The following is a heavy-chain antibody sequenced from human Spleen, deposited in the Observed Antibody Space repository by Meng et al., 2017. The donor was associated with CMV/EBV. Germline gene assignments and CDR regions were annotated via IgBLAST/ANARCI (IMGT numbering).Heavy chain of an antibody. Sequence: YYVQWGRQAPGQGLEWMGWINPNTGDTKYKQKCQGRVTLTRDTFISTAYREVRRLGSDDTAVYFGARGVCRGAYGTNTGCTRSYGDCWGQGTLVTVSS. J-gene: IGHJ4*02. V-gene: IGHV1-2*02. CDR3: ARGVCRGAYGTNTGCTRSYGDC. CDR1: YY. CDR2: INPNTGDT. D-gene: IGHD2-8*01.